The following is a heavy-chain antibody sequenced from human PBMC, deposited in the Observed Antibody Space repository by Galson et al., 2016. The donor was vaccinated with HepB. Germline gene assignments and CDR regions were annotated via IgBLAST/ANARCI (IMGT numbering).Heavy chain of an antibody. CDR3: ARDGGGSGTADFDY. V-gene: IGHV1-69*13. CDR1: GGTFSTYA. D-gene: IGHD2-2*01. J-gene: IGHJ4*02. CDR2: NIPILGTP. Sequence: SVKVSCKAPGGTFSTYAFNWVRQAPGQGLEWMGGNIPILGTPTYAQNFQGRVTITADESTSTAYREMSSLRSEDTAVYYCARDGGGSGTADFDYWGQGTLVTVSS.